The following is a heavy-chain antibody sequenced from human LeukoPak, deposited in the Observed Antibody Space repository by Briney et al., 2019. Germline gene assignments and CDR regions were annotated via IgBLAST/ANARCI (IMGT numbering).Heavy chain of an antibody. CDR1: GGSISSYY. J-gene: IGHJ3*02. CDR2: IYYSGST. CDR3: ARTGYGDGAFDI. Sequence: SETLSLTSTVSGGSISSYYWSWIRQPPGKGLEWIGYIYYSGSTNYNPSLKSRVTISVDTSKNQFSLKLSSVTAADTAVYYCARTGYGDGAFDIWGQGTMVTVSS. V-gene: IGHV4-59*01. D-gene: IGHD4-17*01.